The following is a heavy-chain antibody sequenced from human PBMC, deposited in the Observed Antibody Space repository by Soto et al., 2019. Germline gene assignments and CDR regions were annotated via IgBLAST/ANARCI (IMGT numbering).Heavy chain of an antibody. CDR1: GFTVSSNY. Sequence: GGSLRLSCAASGFTVSSNYMSWVRQAPGKGLEWVSVIYSGGSTYYADSVKGRFTISRDNSKNTLYLQMNSLRAEDTAVYYCARDRIREYVSSWSLYYYYGMDVWGQGTTVTVSS. CDR3: ARDRIREYVSSWSLYYYYGMDV. D-gene: IGHD6-13*01. V-gene: IGHV3-53*01. CDR2: IYSGGST. J-gene: IGHJ6*02.